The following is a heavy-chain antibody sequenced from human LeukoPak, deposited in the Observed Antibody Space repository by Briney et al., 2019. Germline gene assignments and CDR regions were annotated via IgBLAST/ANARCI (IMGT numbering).Heavy chain of an antibody. Sequence: SVKVSCTASGGTFSSYAISWVRQAPGQGLEWMGGIIPIFGTANYAQKFQGRVTITTDESTSTAYMELSSLRSEDTAVYYCASLGGFDSSGYYFYYYMDVWGKGTTVTVSS. V-gene: IGHV1-69*05. CDR3: ASLGGFDSSGYYFYYYMDV. J-gene: IGHJ6*03. D-gene: IGHD3-22*01. CDR1: GGTFSSYA. CDR2: IIPIFGTA.